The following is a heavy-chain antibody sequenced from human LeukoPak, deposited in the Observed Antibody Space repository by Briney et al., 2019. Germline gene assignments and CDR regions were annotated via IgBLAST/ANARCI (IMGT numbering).Heavy chain of an antibody. CDR1: GFSFDDYG. D-gene: IGHD3-16*02. CDR3: ARRGSFVWGGYRYTFFDY. V-gene: IGHV3-20*04. Sequence: GGSLRLSCAASGFSFDDYGMSWVRQAPGKGLEWVSGINWNGGSTGYADSVKGRFTISRDNAKNSLFLQMNSLRVEDTALYYCARRGSFVWGGYRYTFFDYWGQGTLVTVSS. J-gene: IGHJ4*02. CDR2: INWNGGST.